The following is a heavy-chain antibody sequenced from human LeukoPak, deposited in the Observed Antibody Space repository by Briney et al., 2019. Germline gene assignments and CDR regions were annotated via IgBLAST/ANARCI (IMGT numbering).Heavy chain of an antibody. J-gene: IGHJ4*02. Sequence: GASVKVSCRASGYTFTGYYMSWVRQAPGQGLEWMGWINPDSGGTHYAQNFQGWVTMTRDTSISTAYMELSRLRSDDTAVYYCARDGWELLDYWGQGTLVTVSS. V-gene: IGHV1-2*04. CDR3: ARDGWELLDY. CDR2: INPDSGGT. CDR1: GYTFTGYY. D-gene: IGHD1-26*01.